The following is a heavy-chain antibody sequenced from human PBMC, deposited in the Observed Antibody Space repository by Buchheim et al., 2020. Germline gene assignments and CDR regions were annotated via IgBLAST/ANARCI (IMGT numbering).Heavy chain of an antibody. J-gene: IGHJ2*01. CDR2: ISYDGSNK. CDR1: GFTFSSYA. Sequence: QVQLVESGGGVVQPGRSLRLSCAASGFTFSSYAMHWVRQAPGKGLEWVAVISYDGSNKYYADSVKGRFTISRDNSKNTLYLQMNSLRAEDTAVYYCARDPLWTTVGPPIQDWYFDLWGRGTL. CDR3: ARDPLWTTVGPPIQDWYFDL. D-gene: IGHD4-17*01. V-gene: IGHV3-30-3*01.